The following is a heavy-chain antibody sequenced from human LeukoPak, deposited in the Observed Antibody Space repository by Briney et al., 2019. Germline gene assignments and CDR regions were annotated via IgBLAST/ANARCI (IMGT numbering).Heavy chain of an antibody. CDR2: INGDGSSI. J-gene: IGHJ5*02. V-gene: IGHV3-74*01. Sequence: PGGSLRLSCAASGFAFRTYWMHRVRQPPGKGLVWVSRINGDGSSIGYADSVRGRFTISRDNDRDTLYLQMNSLRDEDTAIYYCARDYSYASDLWGQGTLVTVSS. CDR3: ARDYSYASDL. CDR1: GFAFRTYW. D-gene: IGHD5-18*01.